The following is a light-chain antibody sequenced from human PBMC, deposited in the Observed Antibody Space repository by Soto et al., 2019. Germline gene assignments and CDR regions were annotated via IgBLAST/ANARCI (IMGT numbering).Light chain of an antibody. J-gene: IGLJ2*01. CDR1: SRDVGGYNY. CDR3: SSYTSSSPLVV. CDR2: DVS. Sequence: QSALTQPASVSGSPGQSITISCTGTSRDVGGYNYVSWYQQHPGKAPKLMIYDVSNRPSGVSNRFSGSKSGNTASLTISGLQAEDEADYYCSSYTSSSPLVVFGGGTQLTVL. V-gene: IGLV2-14*01.